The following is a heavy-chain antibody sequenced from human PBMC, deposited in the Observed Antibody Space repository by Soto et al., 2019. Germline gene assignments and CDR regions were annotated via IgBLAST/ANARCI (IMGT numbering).Heavy chain of an antibody. Sequence: QVQLQESGPGLVKPSQTLSLTCTVSGGSVSSEGYFWSWIRQHPGKGLEWIGYIHYTGSTYYSPSLKSRVTISLDTSKNQFSLKLSSVIAADTAVYYCARASPTADYVFWSGFDYWGQGTLVTVSS. CDR2: IHYTGST. D-gene: IGHD3-3*01. CDR3: ARASPTADYVFWSGFDY. J-gene: IGHJ4*02. V-gene: IGHV4-31*03. CDR1: GGSVSSEGYF.